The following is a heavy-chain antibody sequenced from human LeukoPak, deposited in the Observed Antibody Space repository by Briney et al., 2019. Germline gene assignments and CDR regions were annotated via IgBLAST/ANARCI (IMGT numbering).Heavy chain of an antibody. CDR1: GGSISSSSDY. D-gene: IGHD3-22*01. V-gene: IGHV4-39*01. J-gene: IGHJ6*03. CDR2: IYYSGSP. Sequence: PSETLSLTCTVSGGSISSSSDYWGWIRQPPGKGLEWIGSIYYSGSPYYNPSLKSRVTISVDTSKNQFSLKLSSVTAAGTAVYYCASLTYYYDSSGYYSPQYYYYYYYMDVWGKGTTVTVSS. CDR3: ASLTYYYDSSGYYSPQYYYYYYYMDV.